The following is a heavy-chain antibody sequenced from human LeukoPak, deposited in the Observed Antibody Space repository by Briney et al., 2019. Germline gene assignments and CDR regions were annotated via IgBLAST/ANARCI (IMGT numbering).Heavy chain of an antibody. CDR3: ARASYGDYVYYYYGMDV. V-gene: IGHV4-61*01. D-gene: IGHD4-17*01. CDR2: MYYSGST. J-gene: IGHJ6*02. CDR1: GASVRSGSYY. Sequence: SETLSLTCTVSGASVRSGSYYWSWIRQPPGKGLEWIGYMYYSGSTNYNPSLKSRVTISVDTSKNQFSLKLSSVTAADTAVYYCARASYGDYVYYYYGMDVWGQGTTVTVSS.